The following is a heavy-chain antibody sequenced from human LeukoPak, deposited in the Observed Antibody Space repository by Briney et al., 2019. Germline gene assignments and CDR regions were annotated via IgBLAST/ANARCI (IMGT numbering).Heavy chain of an antibody. CDR2: ISSGSSSR. CDR1: GFTFNTFD. Sequence: GGSLRLSCAASGFTFNTFDMTWVRQAPGKGLEWVSYISSGSSSRYYADSVKGRFTISRDNAKNSLYLQMSSLRAEDTAVYFCARLRYYAVDVWGQGTTVTVSS. CDR3: ARLRYYAVDV. J-gene: IGHJ6*02. V-gene: IGHV3-48*01.